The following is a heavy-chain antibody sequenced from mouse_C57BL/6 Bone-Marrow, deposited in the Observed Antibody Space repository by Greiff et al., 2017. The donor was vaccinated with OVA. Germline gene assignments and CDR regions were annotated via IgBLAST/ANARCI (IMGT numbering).Heavy chain of an antibody. J-gene: IGHJ1*03. CDR1: GYTFTSYG. CDR3: AREGVYYDDDVYWYIGV. Sequence: QVQLQQSGAELARPGASVKLSCKASGYTFTSYGISWVKQRTGQGLEWIGEIYPRSGNTYYNEKFKGKATLTADKSSSTAYMELRSLTSEDSAVYFCAREGVYYDDDVYWYIGVWGTGTTVTVSS. CDR2: IYPRSGNT. D-gene: IGHD2-4*01. V-gene: IGHV1-81*01.